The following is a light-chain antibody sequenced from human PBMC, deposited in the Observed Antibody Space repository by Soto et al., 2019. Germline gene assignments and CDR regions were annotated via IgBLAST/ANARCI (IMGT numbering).Light chain of an antibody. Sequence: QSVLTQPASVSGPPGQSITISCSGTSSDIGTYKYVSWYQQHPGKAPKLMIYEVSNRPSGVSNRFSGSKSGNTASLTISGLQAEDEADYYCSSYTSSSTPVFGGGTKVTVL. V-gene: IGLV2-14*01. J-gene: IGLJ2*01. CDR3: SSYTSSSTPV. CDR1: SSDIGTYKY. CDR2: EVS.